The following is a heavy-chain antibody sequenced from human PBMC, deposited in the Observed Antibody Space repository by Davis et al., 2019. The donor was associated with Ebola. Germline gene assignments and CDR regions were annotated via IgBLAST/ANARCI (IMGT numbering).Heavy chain of an antibody. CDR3: ARAGLGYCSSTSCLHFDY. D-gene: IGHD2-2*01. V-gene: IGHV3-21*01. CDR1: GFTFSTYS. Sequence: GGSLRLSCAASGFTFSTYSMNWVRQAPGKGLEWVSSISSSSSYIYYADSVKGRFTISRDNAKKSLYLQMNSLRAEDTAVYYCARAGLGYCSSTSCLHFDYWGQGTLVTVSS. J-gene: IGHJ4*02. CDR2: ISSSSSYI.